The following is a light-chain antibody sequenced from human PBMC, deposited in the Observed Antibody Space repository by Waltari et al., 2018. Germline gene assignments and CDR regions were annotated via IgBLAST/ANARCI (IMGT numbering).Light chain of an antibody. CDR2: AAS. V-gene: IGKV1-6*02. Sequence: AIQMTQSPSSLSAFVGDSVTTTCRATQAIGNELAWYQQRPGEAPKVLIYAASRLQNGVPSRFSGSGSGTYFTLTISSLQPEDFATYYCLQDKNYPRTFGQGTKVKV. CDR3: LQDKNYPRT. J-gene: IGKJ1*01. CDR1: QAIGNE.